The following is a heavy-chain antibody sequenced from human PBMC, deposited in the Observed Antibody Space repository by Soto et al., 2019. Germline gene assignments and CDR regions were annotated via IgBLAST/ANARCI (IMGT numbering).Heavy chain of an antibody. V-gene: IGHV3-30*18. CDR3: AKDRAVADHDYYYYYGMDL. D-gene: IGHD6-19*01. CDR1: AYAFDSYG. Sequence: QVQLVESGGGVVQPGRSLRLSCAASAYAFDSYGMHWVRQAPGKGLEWVALISYDGNNQYYADSVKGRFTISRDNSKNTMYLQMNSLRAEDTAVYYCAKDRAVADHDYYYYYGMDLWGQGTTVTVSS. CDR2: ISYDGNNQ. J-gene: IGHJ6*02.